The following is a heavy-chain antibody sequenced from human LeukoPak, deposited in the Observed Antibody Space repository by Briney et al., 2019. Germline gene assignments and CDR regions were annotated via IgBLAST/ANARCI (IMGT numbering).Heavy chain of an antibody. V-gene: IGHV4-61*01. Sequence: KSSETLSLTCTVSGGSISSGSYYWTWIRQPPGKGLEWIGYIYYSGSTNYNPSLKSRVTISVDTSKNQFSLKLTSVTAADTAVYYCARGVNSGYFDYCGQGTLVTVSS. CDR3: ARGVNSGYFDY. J-gene: IGHJ4*02. CDR2: IYYSGST. D-gene: IGHD1-26*01. CDR1: GGSISSGSYY.